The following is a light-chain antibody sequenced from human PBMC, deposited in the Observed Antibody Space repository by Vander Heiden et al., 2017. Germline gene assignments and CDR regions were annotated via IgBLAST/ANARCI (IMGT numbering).Light chain of an antibody. CDR3: QRYGSSPQT. V-gene: IGKV3-20*01. J-gene: IGKJ1*01. Sequence: ELVLTRSPGTLSLSPGERATLSCRASQSVRSSYLAWYQQKPGQAPRLLIYGASSRATVIPDRFSGSGSGTDFTLTISRLDPEDFAVYYCQRYGSSPQTFGQGTKVEIK. CDR1: QSVRSSY. CDR2: GAS.